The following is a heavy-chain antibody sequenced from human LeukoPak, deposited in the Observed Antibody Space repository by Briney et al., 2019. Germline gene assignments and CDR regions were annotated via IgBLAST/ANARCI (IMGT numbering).Heavy chain of an antibody. CDR1: GYTFTSYD. D-gene: IGHD6-19*01. CDR2: MNPNSGNT. J-gene: IGHJ4*02. V-gene: IGHV1-8*01. Sequence: ASVKVSCKASGYTFTSYDINWVRQATGQGLEWMGWMNPNSGNTGYAQKFQGRVTVTRNTSISTAYMELSSLRSDDTAVYYCAREVASTSGRGPYYFDSWGQGTLVTVPS. CDR3: AREVASTSGRGPYYFDS.